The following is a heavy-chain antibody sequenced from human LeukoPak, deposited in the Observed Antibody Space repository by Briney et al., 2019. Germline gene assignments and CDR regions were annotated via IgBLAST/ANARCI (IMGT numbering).Heavy chain of an antibody. J-gene: IGHJ4*02. Sequence: GGSLRLSCAASEFIVSINYMTWVRQAPGKGLEWVSLIYSRGDTKYADSVKGRFTISRDNSKNTLYLQMSSLKTEDTAVYYCTTEFKILYAFHWGQGTLVTVSS. CDR2: IYSRGDT. V-gene: IGHV3-53*01. CDR1: EFIVSINY. CDR3: TTEFKILYAFH. D-gene: IGHD2-8*01.